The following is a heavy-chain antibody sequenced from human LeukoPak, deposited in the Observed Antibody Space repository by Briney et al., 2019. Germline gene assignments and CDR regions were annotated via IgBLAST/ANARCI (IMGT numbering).Heavy chain of an antibody. V-gene: IGHV3-20*04. CDR2: INWNGGST. CDR1: GFTLEDYG. D-gene: IGHD4/OR15-4a*01. J-gene: IGHJ4*02. Sequence: GGSLRLSCVASGFTLEDYGMSWVRQAPGKGLEWVSGINWNGGSTGYADSVKGRFTISRDNSKNTLYLQMNSLRAEDTAVYYCANTGSLTYWGQGTLVTVSS. CDR3: ANTGSLTY.